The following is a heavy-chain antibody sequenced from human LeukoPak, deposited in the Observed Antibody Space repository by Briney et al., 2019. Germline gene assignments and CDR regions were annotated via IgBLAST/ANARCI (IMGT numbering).Heavy chain of an antibody. V-gene: IGHV4-61*02. CDR3: ARGPPDFYNSGSYYNGYNWFDS. J-gene: IGHJ5*01. Sequence: SETLSLTCTVYGGSISNGTCYWTWLRQPAGKSLEWLGSIYSSGSTNYYPSLKSRVTISADTSKNQFSLTLTSVTAADTAVYYCARGPPDFYNSGSYYNGYNWFDSWGQRTLVTVSS. CDR1: GGSISNGTCY. D-gene: IGHD3-10*01. CDR2: IYSSGST.